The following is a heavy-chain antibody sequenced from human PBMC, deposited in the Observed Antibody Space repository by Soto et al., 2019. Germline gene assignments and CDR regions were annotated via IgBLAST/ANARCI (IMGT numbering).Heavy chain of an antibody. J-gene: IGHJ4*02. CDR1: GFTVSSNS. CDR3: ASSKRWGSCYYFDY. D-gene: IGHD3-16*01. CDR2: IYSGGST. V-gene: IGHV3-53*04. Sequence: EVQLVESGGGLVQRGGSLRLSCAASGFTVSSNSMSWVRQAPGRGLEWVSVIYSGGSTYYADYVKGRFTISRHNSKNTLYLQMNSLRAEDTALYYCASSKRWGSCYYFDYWGQGTLVTVSS.